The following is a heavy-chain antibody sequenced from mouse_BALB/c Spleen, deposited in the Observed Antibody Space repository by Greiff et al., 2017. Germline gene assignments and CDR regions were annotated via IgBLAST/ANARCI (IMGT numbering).Heavy chain of an antibody. CDR3: ARYYGSSYRFAMDY. V-gene: IGHV1-14*01. CDR1: GYTFTSYV. D-gene: IGHD1-1*01. Sequence: EVQLQESGPELVKPGASVKMSCKASGYTFTSYVMHWVKQKPGQGLEWIGYINPYNDGTKYNEKFKGKATLTSDKSSSTAYMELSSLTSEDSAVYYCARYYGSSYRFAMDYWGQGTSVTVSS. CDR2: INPYNDGT. J-gene: IGHJ4*01.